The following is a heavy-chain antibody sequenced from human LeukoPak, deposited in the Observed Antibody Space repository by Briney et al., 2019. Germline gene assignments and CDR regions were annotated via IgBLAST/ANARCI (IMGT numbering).Heavy chain of an antibody. V-gene: IGHV3-23*01. CDR2: ISKSGDSA. CDR1: GFTFSIYA. Sequence: GGSLRLSCAASGFTFSIYAMSWVRQAPGKGLEWVSTISKSGDSAYADSVKGRFTISRDNSKNTLSLQMNSLRAEDTAVYYCAKLRGVTSWYFDYWGQGTLVTVSP. D-gene: IGHD3-10*01. J-gene: IGHJ4*02. CDR3: AKLRGVTSWYFDY.